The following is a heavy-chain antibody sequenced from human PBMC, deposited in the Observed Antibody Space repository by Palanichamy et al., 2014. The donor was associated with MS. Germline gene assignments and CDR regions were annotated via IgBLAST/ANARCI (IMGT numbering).Heavy chain of an antibody. J-gene: IGHJ4*02. Sequence: EVRLVESGGGLVQPGRSLRLSCTASGFIFSGYAMSWVRQAPGKGLEWVGFIRTNAYGGTTEYAASVKGRFTISRDDSKAIAYLEMNSLKTEDTAVYFCTRETHYYETSGNLQTFDYWGQGTLVTVPS. CDR3: TRETHYYETSGNLQTFDY. D-gene: IGHD3-22*01. V-gene: IGHV3-49*04. CDR1: GFIFSGYA. CDR2: IRTNAYGGTT.